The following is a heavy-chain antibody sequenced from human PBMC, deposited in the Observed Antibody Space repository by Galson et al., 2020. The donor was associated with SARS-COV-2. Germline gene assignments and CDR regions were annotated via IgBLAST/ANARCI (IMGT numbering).Heavy chain of an antibody. J-gene: IGHJ4*02. V-gene: IGHV3-33*01. CDR1: GFTFSSYG. CDR3: ARDRLKYSSGWLIFDY. CDR2: IWYDGSNK. Sequence: GGSLRLSCAASGFTFSSYGMHWVRQAPGKGLEWVAVIWYDGSNKYYADSVKGRFTISRDNSKNTLYLQMNSLRAEDTAVYYCARDRLKYSSGWLIFDYWGQGTLVTVSS. D-gene: IGHD6-19*01.